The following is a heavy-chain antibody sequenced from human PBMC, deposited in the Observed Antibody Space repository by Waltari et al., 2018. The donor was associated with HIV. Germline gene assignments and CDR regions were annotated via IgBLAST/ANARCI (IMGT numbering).Heavy chain of an antibody. CDR2: LSYGGRS. CDR1: GSSIRRGDYY. J-gene: IGHJ5*02. Sequence: HLQLRESGPGLVRPSETLSLTCTVSGSSIRRGDYYWAWIGPPPGKGLEWIASLSYGGRSYYKASLRSRVTTSVLTSRNQFSLNLTSVTAADSAVYYCARAGVETAILFDTWGQGSLVTVSS. V-gene: IGHV4-39*07. D-gene: IGHD2-21*02. CDR3: ARAGVETAILFDT.